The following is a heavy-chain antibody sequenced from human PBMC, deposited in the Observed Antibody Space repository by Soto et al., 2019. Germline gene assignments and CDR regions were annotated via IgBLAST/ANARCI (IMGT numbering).Heavy chain of an antibody. CDR2: IYYSGST. CDR3: ARGPVVTPFVDY. J-gene: IGHJ4*02. Sequence: LSLTCTVSGGSVTSGNYYWSWIRQPPGKGLEWIGHIYYSGSTNYNPSLKSRVTISVDASKNQFSLKLSSVTAADTAIYYCARGPVVTPFVDYWGQGTLVTVSS. CDR1: GGSVTSGNYY. V-gene: IGHV4-61*01. D-gene: IGHD2-21*02.